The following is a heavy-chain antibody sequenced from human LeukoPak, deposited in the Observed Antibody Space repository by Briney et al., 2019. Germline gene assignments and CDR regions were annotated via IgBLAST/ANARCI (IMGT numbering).Heavy chain of an antibody. CDR1: GFTFSSYG. V-gene: IGHV3-33*01. D-gene: IGHD4-17*01. CDR3: ARGTMTTSRAFEI. CDR2: IWYDGSNK. J-gene: IGHJ3*02. Sequence: GGSLRLSCAASGFTFSSYGMHWVRQAPGKGLEWVAVIWYDGSNKYYADSVKGRFTISRDNSKNTLYLQMNSLRGEDTAVYYCARGTMTTSRAFEIWGQGTMVTVSS.